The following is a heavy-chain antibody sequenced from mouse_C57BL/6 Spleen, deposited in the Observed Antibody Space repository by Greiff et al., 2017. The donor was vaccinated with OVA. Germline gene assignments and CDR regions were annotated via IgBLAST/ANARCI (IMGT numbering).Heavy chain of an antibody. D-gene: IGHD1-1*01. CDR2: IYPGSGST. V-gene: IGHV1-55*01. J-gene: IGHJ2*01. CDR1: GYTFTSYW. CDR3: ARSFYYYSKACGY. Sequence: QDQLQQPGAELVKPGASVKMSCKASGYTFTSYWITWVKQRPGQGLEWIGDIYPGSGSTNYNEKFKSKATLTVDTSSSTAYMQLSSLTSEDSAVYYCARSFYYYSKACGYWGQGTTLTVSS.